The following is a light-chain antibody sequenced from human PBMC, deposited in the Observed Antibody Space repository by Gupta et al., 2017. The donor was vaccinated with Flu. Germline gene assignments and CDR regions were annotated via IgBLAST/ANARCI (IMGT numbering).Light chain of an antibody. V-gene: IGLV2-23*01. CDR3: CSYAGSSTLV. CDR2: EDK. J-gene: IGLJ3*02. Sequence: QSALTQPASVSGSPGQSITISCTGSSSNVGSYNLVSWYQQHPGKVPKLMIYEDKKRPSGVSNRFSGSKSGNTASLTISGLQAEDEADYYCCSYAGSSTLVFGGGTKLTVL. CDR1: SSNVGSYNL.